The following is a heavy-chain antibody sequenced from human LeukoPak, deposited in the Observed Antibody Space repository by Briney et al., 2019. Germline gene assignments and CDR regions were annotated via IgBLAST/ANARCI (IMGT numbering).Heavy chain of an antibody. CDR3: ARDPQHSSSWYFDY. CDR2: ISGSGATT. D-gene: IGHD6-13*01. Sequence: PGGSLRLSCAASGFTFSSYSMNWVRQAPGKGLEWVSTISGSGATTYYADSVKGRFTISRDNSKNTLYLQMHSLRAEDTAVYYCARDPQHSSSWYFDYWGQGTLVTVSS. J-gene: IGHJ4*02. V-gene: IGHV3-23*01. CDR1: GFTFSSYS.